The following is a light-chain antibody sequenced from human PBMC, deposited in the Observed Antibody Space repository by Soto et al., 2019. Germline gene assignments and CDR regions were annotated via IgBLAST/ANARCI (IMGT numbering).Light chain of an antibody. CDR3: QQYGSSPPIT. CDR1: QIVSSNY. Sequence: EIVLTQSPGTLSLSPGERATLSCRASQIVSSNYLAWYQQKPGQAPRLLIYGASRRATGIRDRFSGSGSGTDFTLTISRVEPEDFAVYYCQQYGSSPPITFGRGTRLETK. V-gene: IGKV3-20*01. J-gene: IGKJ5*01. CDR2: GAS.